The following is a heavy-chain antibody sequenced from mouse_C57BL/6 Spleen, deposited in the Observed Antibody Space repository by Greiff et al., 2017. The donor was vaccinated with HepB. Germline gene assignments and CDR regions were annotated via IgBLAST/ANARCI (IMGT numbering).Heavy chain of an antibody. V-gene: IGHV14-2*01. CDR2: IDPEDGET. CDR3: ARNYDGSSWFAY. D-gene: IGHD1-1*01. CDR1: GFNIKDYY. J-gene: IGHJ3*01. Sequence: EVKLQESGAELVKPGASVKLSCTASGFNIKDYYMHWVKQRTEKGLEWIGRIDPEDGETKYAPKFQGKATITADTSSNTAYLQRSSLTSEDTAVYYCARNYDGSSWFAYWGQGTLVTVSA.